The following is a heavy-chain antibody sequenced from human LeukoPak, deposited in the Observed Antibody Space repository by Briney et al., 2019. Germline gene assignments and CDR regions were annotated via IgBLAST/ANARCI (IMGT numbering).Heavy chain of an antibody. V-gene: IGHV4-30-2*01. CDR3: ARADRDSSGYFDAFGI. CDR1: RGSISSGGYS. CDR2: IYHSGST. J-gene: IGHJ3*02. D-gene: IGHD3-22*01. Sequence: SSQTLSLTCAVSRGSISSGGYSWSWIRQPPGKGLEWIGYIYHSGSTHYNPSLKSRVTISVDRSKNQFSLKLSSVTAADTAVYYCARADRDSSGYFDAFGIWGQGTMVTVSS.